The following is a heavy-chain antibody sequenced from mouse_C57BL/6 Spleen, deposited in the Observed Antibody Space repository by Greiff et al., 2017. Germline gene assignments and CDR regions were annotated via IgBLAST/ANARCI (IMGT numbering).Heavy chain of an antibody. D-gene: IGHD2-14*01. Sequence: QVQLQQPGAELVKPGASVKLSCKASGYTFTSYWMHWVKQRPGQGLEWIGMIHPNSGSTNYNEKFKGKATLTVDKSSSTAYMQLSSLTSEDSAVYYCARGHRGYFEVWGTGTTVTVSS. CDR2: IHPNSGST. J-gene: IGHJ1*03. V-gene: IGHV1-64*01. CDR3: ARGHRGYFEV. CDR1: GYTFTSYW.